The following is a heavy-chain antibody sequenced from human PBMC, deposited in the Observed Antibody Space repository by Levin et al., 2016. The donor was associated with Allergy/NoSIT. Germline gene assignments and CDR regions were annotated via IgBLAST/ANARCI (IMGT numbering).Heavy chain of an antibody. V-gene: IGHV4-59*01. CDR1: GGSFSGYY. Sequence: SQTLSLTCAVYGGSFSGYYWSWIRQPPGKGLEWIGYIYYSGSTNYNPSLKSRVTISVDTSKNQFSLKLSSVTAADTAVYYCARISRHYYDSSGYYFDYWGQGTLVTVSS. D-gene: IGHD3-22*01. CDR2: IYYSGST. J-gene: IGHJ4*02. CDR3: ARISRHYYDSSGYYFDY.